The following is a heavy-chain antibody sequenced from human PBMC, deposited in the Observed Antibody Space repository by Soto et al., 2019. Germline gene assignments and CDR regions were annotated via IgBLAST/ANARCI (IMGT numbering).Heavy chain of an antibody. CDR3: ARVRAGAANGYYGLDV. D-gene: IGHD1-26*01. Sequence: GGSLRLSCSASGFTLSDYELHWVRQAPGKGLEWVSYISTRGSTIYYADSVKGRFTISRDNAKNSLYLEVNRLRPEDTGVYYCARVRAGAANGYYGLDVWGQGTTVTVSS. V-gene: IGHV3-48*03. J-gene: IGHJ6*02. CDR1: GFTLSDYE. CDR2: ISTRGSTI.